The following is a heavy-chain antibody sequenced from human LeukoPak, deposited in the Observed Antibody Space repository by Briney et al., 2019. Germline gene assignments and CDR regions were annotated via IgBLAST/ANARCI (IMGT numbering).Heavy chain of an antibody. CDR1: GGSISSYY. CDR2: IYYSGST. J-gene: IGHJ4*02. V-gene: IGHV4-59*01. CDR3: ARVYDSSGYYEYYFDY. Sequence: SETLSLTCTVSGGSISSYYWSWIRQPPGKGLEWIGYIYYSGSTNYNPSLKSRVTISVDTSKNQFSLKLSSVTAADTAVYYCARVYDSSGYYEYYFDYWGQGTLVTVSS. D-gene: IGHD3-22*01.